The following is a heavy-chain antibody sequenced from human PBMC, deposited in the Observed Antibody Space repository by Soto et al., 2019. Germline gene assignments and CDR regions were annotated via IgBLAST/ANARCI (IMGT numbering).Heavy chain of an antibody. V-gene: IGHV1-24*01. D-gene: IGHD1-1*01. CDR1: GYTLTELS. CDR3: EPTTVNRGGAFDI. Sequence: QVQLVQSGAEVKKPGASVKVSCKVSGYTLTELSMHWVRQAPGKGLEWMGGFDPEDGETIYAQKFQDRATMTEDTSPDASYMELSSPRSEDTAVYYCEPTTVNRGGAFDIWGQGTMVTVSS. CDR2: FDPEDGET. J-gene: IGHJ3*02.